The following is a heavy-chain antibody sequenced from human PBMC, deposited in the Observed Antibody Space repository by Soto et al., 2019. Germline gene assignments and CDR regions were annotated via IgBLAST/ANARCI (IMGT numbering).Heavy chain of an antibody. J-gene: IGHJ6*02. D-gene: IGHD6-19*01. V-gene: IGHV1-69*12. CDR2: IIPIFGTT. CDR3: ARVEAVAGIYNYHGLDV. Sequence: QVQLVQSGAEVMKPGSSVKVSCKASGGTFSNYAISWVRQAPGQGLEWMGGIIPIFGTTYYAQKFQGRVTMIADESTTTVYLELSRLRSEDTAMYYCARVEAVAGIYNYHGLDVWGQGTAVSVSS. CDR1: GGTFSNYA.